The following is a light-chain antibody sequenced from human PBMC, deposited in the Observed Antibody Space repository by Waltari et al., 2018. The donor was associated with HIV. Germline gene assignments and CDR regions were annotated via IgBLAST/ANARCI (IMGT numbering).Light chain of an antibody. CDR1: SSDIGYYNY. J-gene: IGLJ3*02. Sequence: QFALTQPASVSGSPGQSITISCTGTSSDIGYYNYVSWYQQHPGKAPKLMSYEVCNRPCGVSTLFSGSKSGNTASLTISGLQAEDEADYFCSSVTNSVTLSVLFGGGTKLTVL. CDR3: SSVTNSVTLSVL. V-gene: IGLV2-14*01. CDR2: EVC.